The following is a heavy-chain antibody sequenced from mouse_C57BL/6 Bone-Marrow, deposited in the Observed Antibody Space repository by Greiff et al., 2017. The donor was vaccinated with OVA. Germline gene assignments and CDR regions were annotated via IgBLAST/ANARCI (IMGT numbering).Heavy chain of an antibody. CDR2: INPNNGGT. Sequence: EVPLQQSGPELVKPGASVKISCKASGYTFTDYYMNWVKQSHGKSLEWIGDINPNNGGTSYNQKFKGKATLTVDKSSSTAYMELRSLTSEDSAVYYCARSFITTDYYAMDYWGQGTSVTVSS. D-gene: IGHD1-1*01. J-gene: IGHJ4*01. CDR3: ARSFITTDYYAMDY. CDR1: GYTFTDYY. V-gene: IGHV1-26*01.